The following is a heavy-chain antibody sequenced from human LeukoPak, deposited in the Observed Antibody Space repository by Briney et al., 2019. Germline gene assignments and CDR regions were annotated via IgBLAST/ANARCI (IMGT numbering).Heavy chain of an antibody. V-gene: IGHV4-31*03. Sequence: SETLSLTCTVSGGSISSGGYYWSWIRQHPGKGLEWIGYIYYSGSTCYNPSLKSRVTISVDTSKNQFSLKLSSVTAADTAVYYCARVAAADENFDYWGQGTLVTVSS. CDR1: GGSISSGGYY. CDR2: IYYSGST. J-gene: IGHJ4*02. CDR3: ARVAAADENFDY. D-gene: IGHD6-13*01.